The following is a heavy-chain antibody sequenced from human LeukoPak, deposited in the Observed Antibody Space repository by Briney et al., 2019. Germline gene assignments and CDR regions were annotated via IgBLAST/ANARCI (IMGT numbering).Heavy chain of an antibody. V-gene: IGHV3-74*01. CDR2: INRDGSSR. J-gene: IGHJ4*02. CDR3: VRGRARQNGYSDDDPY. Sequence: PGGSLRLSCAASGFTFSSYWMHWVRQPPGKGLVWVARINRDGSSRSYADSVKGRFTISRDRDKNTMILQMDSLRVGDTAVYYCVRGRARQNGYSDDDPYWGQGTLVIVSS. D-gene: IGHD5-12*01. CDR1: GFTFSSYW.